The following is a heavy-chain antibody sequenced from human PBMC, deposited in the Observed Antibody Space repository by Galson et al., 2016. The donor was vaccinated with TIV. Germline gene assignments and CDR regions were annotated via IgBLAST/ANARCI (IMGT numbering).Heavy chain of an antibody. CDR2: ISAYMGDP. D-gene: IGHD3-22*01. CDR3: ARGSDYYDGSGYQN. V-gene: IGHV1-18*01. CDR1: GYTFTKYG. J-gene: IGHJ4*02. Sequence: SVKVSCKASGYTFTKYGYSWVRQAPGQGLEWLGWISAYMGDPNSAQKFQGRVTMTTDTATSTVYMELRSLISEDTAVYYCARGSDYYDGSGYQNWGQGTLVTVSS.